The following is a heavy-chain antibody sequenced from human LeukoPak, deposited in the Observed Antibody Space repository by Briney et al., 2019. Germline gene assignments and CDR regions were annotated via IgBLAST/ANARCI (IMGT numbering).Heavy chain of an antibody. CDR3: ARGGGDHAFDI. V-gene: IGHV3-74*01. CDR2: INSDGSNT. CDR1: RFAFSNYW. Sequence: PGGSLRLSCAASRFAFSNYWMHWVRQAPGKGLIWVSRINSDGSNTIYGDSVKGRFTISRDNAKNTLYLQLSSLRGEDTAVYYCARGGGDHAFDIWGQGTMVTVSS. D-gene: IGHD3-16*01. J-gene: IGHJ3*02.